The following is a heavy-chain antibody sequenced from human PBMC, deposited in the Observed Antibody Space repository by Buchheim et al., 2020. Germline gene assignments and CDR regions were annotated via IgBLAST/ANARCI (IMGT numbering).Heavy chain of an antibody. CDR2: IYPRDSDI. J-gene: IGHJ4*02. Sequence: EVQLVQSGAEVKKPGESLKISCKGSGYSFTDYWIGWVRQMPGKGLEWMALIYPRDSDIRYNPSFQGQVTISADKSISSAYLQWSSLKASDTAMYYCVRGSGYCSSTRCYLFDYWGQGSL. V-gene: IGHV5-51*01. CDR1: GYSFTDYW. CDR3: VRGSGYCSSTRCYLFDY. D-gene: IGHD2-2*01.